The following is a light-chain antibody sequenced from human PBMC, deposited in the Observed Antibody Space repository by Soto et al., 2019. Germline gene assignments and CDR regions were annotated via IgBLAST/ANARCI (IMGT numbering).Light chain of an antibody. CDR3: QQYNNWPPYT. V-gene: IGKV3-15*01. CDR2: GAS. J-gene: IGKJ2*01. Sequence: EILMTQSPATLSVSPGERATLSCRASQSVYGNLAWYQQKPGQAPRLLIYGASTRATGIPARFSGSGSGTEFTLTISSLQSEDFAVYYCQQYNNWPPYTFGQGTKLKIK. CDR1: QSVYGN.